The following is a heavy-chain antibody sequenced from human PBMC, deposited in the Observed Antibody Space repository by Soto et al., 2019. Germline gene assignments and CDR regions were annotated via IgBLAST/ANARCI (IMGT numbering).Heavy chain of an antibody. Sequence: VKLVESGGGLVQPGGSLRLSCAASGFTFRNYCLGWVRQAPGKGLEWVANINEDGSEEYYVDSVRGRFIISRDNARNSLFLQMNSLRAEDTAISYCARIEIGSYDYWGQGTLVPVSS. J-gene: IGHJ4*02. CDR2: INEDGSEE. CDR3: ARIEIGSYDY. D-gene: IGHD1-26*01. CDR1: GFTFRNYC. V-gene: IGHV3-7*01.